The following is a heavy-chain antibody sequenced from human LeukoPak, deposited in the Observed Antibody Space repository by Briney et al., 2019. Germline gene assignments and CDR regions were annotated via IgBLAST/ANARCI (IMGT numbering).Heavy chain of an antibody. CDR3: ARDLYPYPRYGMDV. D-gene: IGHD2-2*02. V-gene: IGHV3-64*01. CDR2: ISSNGGST. J-gene: IGHJ6*02. CDR1: GFTFSNYA. Sequence: GGSLRLSCAASGFTFSNYAMYWVRQAPGKGLEYVSAISSNGGSTYYVNSVNGGFTISRDNSKNTLYLQMGSLRAEDMGVYYCARDLYPYPRYGMDVWGQGTTVTVSS.